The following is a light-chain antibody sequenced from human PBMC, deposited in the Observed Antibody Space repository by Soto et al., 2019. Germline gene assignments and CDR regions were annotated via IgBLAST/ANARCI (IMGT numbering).Light chain of an antibody. CDR2: QAS. Sequence: DSQMTQSPSTLSASVGDRVTITCRASQGINSWLAWYQQKPGKAPKLLIYQASTLEGGVPSRFSGSGSGTEFTLTLSNLQPDDFATYYRQQYYFYSRTVGGGTKVEIK. V-gene: IGKV1-5*03. CDR1: QGINSW. CDR3: QQYYFYSRT. J-gene: IGKJ4*01.